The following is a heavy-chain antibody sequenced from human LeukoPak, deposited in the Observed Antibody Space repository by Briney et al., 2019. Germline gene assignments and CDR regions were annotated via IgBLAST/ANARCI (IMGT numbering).Heavy chain of an antibody. CDR3: ARDPTTVVTLPYYFDF. D-gene: IGHD4-23*01. CDR1: GGSFFGSH. J-gene: IGHJ4*02. V-gene: IGHV4-34*01. Sequence: ASETLSLTCAVSGGSFFGSHWNWIRQSPEKGLEWIGEINHSGRTNYNSSLKSRVTISVVTSKSQFFLKLTSVTAADTAVYYCARDPTTVVTLPYYFDFWGQGTLVTVSA. CDR2: INHSGRT.